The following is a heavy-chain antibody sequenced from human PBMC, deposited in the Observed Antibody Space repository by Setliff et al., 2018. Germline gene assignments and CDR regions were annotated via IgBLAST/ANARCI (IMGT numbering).Heavy chain of an antibody. CDR2: IKADHGDT. V-gene: IGHV1-3*01. CDR1: GYTFAACG. D-gene: IGHD2-15*01. J-gene: IGHJ4*02. Sequence: ASVKVSCKASGYTFAACGIHWVRQAPGQRPAWMGWIKADHGDTKFSQKFQGRLTFTRDTSASTVYMELSGLTSEDTAVYYCARGDCNDNGCYRAADFWGQGTLVTVSS. CDR3: ARGDCNDNGCYRAADF.